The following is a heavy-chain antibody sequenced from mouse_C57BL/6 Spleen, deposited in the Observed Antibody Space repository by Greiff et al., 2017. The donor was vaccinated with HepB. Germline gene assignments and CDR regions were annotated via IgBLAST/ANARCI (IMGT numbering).Heavy chain of an antibody. CDR2: IYPGDGDT. J-gene: IGHJ3*01. D-gene: IGHD1-1*01. CDR1: GYAFSSSW. Sequence: VQLQESGPELVKPGASVKISCKASGYAFSSSWMNWVKQRPGKGLEWIGRIYPGDGDTNYNGKFKGKATLTADKSFSTAYMQLSSLTAADSAVFFCASGGYGSSYGWFAYWGQVTLVTVSA. V-gene: IGHV1-82*01. CDR3: ASGGYGSSYGWFAY.